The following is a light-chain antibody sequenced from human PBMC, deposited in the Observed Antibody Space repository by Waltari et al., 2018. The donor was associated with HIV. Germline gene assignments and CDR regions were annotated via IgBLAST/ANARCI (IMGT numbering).Light chain of an antibody. CDR1: QGITAY. CDR2: AAS. Sequence: DIQMTQSPSSLSASVGDRVTITCRASQGITAYLAWYQQKPGKVPKLLIYAASTLQSGVPSRFSGSGSGTDFTLTITSLQPEDVATYYCQKYNSGQWTFGQGTKVEI. CDR3: QKYNSGQWT. V-gene: IGKV1-27*01. J-gene: IGKJ1*01.